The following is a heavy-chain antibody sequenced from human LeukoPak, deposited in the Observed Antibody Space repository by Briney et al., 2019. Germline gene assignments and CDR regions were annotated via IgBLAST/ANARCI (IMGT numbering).Heavy chain of an antibody. Sequence: GRSLRLSCAASGFTFDDYAMHWVRQAPGKGLEWVALISWEGQTTYYADSVRGRFTISRDNSKNSLYLQMNSLRTEDTAFYYCTRDTDYGSATNYFDSWGQGTLVSVS. CDR1: GFTFDDYA. J-gene: IGHJ4*02. D-gene: IGHD3-10*01. CDR3: TRDTDYGSATNYFDS. CDR2: ISWEGQTT. V-gene: IGHV3-43*01.